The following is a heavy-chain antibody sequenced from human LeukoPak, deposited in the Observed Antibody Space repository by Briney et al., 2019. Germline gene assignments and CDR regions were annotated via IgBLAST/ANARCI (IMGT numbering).Heavy chain of an antibody. CDR1: GFAFSSSA. V-gene: IGHV3-30*03. Sequence: GSLRLSCAASGFAFSSSAMHWVRQSPGKGLEWLAILSFDGSQMFYADSVKGRFTLSRDNSKNTLYLQIHSLRFDDTAIYYCARGSDRYSSSPLDYWGQGTLVTVSS. CDR3: ARGSDRYSSSPLDY. CDR2: LSFDGSQM. J-gene: IGHJ4*02. D-gene: IGHD6-13*01.